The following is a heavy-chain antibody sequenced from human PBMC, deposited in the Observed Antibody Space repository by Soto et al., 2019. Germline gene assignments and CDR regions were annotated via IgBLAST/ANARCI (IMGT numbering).Heavy chain of an antibody. CDR2: ISYDGSNK. CDR3: AKDQGLPYCSGGSCSFDY. J-gene: IGHJ4*02. V-gene: IGHV3-30*18. CDR1: GFTFSSYG. Sequence: QVQLVESGGGVVQPGRSLRLSCVASGFTFSSYGMHWVRQAPGKGLEWVAVISYDGSNKYYADSVKGRFTISRDNSKNTLYLQMNSLRAEDTAVYYCAKDQGLPYCSGGSCSFDYWGQGTLVTVSS. D-gene: IGHD2-15*01.